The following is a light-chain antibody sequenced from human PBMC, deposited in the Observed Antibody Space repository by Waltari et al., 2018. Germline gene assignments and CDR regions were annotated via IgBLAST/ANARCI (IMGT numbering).Light chain of an antibody. V-gene: IGKV1-13*02. CDR1: QGISSY. J-gene: IGKJ2*03. CDR2: YAN. CDR3: QQGNSYPYS. Sequence: IQMSQSPSSLSASVGDRVTITCRASQGISSYLNWYQQKPGKAPKLLIYYANSLASGVPSRFSGGGSGTEFTLTISSLQPEDFATYYCQQGNSYPYSFGQGTKVEIK.